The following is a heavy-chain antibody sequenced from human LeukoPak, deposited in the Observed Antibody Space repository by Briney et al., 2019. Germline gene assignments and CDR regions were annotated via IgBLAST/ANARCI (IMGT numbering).Heavy chain of an antibody. D-gene: IGHD1-26*01. J-gene: IGHJ3*02. CDR1: GGTFSSHA. V-gene: IGHV1-69*05. CDR3: ASQRGPVIYSGSPGAFDI. Sequence: GASVKVSCKASGGTFSSHAISWVRQAPGQGLEWMGGIIPIFGTANYAQKFQGRVTITTDGSTSTAYMELSSLRSEDTAVYYCASQRGPVIYSGSPGAFDIWGQGTMVTVSS. CDR2: IIPIFGTA.